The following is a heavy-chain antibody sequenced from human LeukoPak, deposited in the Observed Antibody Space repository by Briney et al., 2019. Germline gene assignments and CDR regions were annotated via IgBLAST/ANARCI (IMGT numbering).Heavy chain of an antibody. CDR2: INTGNGNT. V-gene: IGHV1-3*04. CDR3: ARVGGGHYGALDY. J-gene: IGHJ4*02. Sequence: ASVKVSCKPSGYTFTSCAIHWVRQAPGQRLEWMGWINTGNGNTKYLQNFQGRVTITRDTSASTAYMELSSLRSEDTAAYYCARVGGGHYGALDYWGQGTLVTVSS. CDR1: GYTFTSCA. D-gene: IGHD4/OR15-4a*01.